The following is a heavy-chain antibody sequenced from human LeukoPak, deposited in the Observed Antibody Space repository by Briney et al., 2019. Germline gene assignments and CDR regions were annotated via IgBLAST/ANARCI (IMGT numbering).Heavy chain of an antibody. CDR2: IYSGGST. CDR1: GXTVSNNY. J-gene: IGHJ4*02. CDR3: ARETKYGGYSYGFLDY. Sequence: GGSLRLSCAASGXTVSNNYMNWVRQAPGKGQEWVSVIYSGGSTYYADSVKGRFTISRHNSNNTLYLQMNSLRDEDTAVYYCARETKYGGYSYGFLDYWGQGTPVTVSS. V-gene: IGHV3-53*04. D-gene: IGHD5-18*01.